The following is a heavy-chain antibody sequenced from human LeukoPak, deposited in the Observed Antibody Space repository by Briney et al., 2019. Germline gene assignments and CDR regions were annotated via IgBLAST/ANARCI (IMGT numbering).Heavy chain of an antibody. V-gene: IGHV3-53*01. CDR2: ICSCGST. D-gene: IGHD3-9*01. J-gene: IGHJ4*02. Sequence: GGSLRLSCAASGFTFSSYYMSWVRQAPGKGLEWVSVICSCGSTYYADSVKGRFTISRDNTKNTLYLQSNSLRAEDTAVYYCNAYDILTGRAFDYWGQGTLVTVSS. CDR1: GFTFSSYY. CDR3: NAYDILTGRAFDY.